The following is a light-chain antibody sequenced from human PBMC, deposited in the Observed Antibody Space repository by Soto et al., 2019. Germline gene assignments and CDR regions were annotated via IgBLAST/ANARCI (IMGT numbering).Light chain of an antibody. Sequence: QSVLTQPPSTSGTPGQTISISCSGSGSNLGTNSVTWYRQLPGTAPKLLIYRTHQRPSGVPDRFSGSKSGTSGSLAISGRQSENEGDYSSLSGDASLHGVVFGGGTKLNFL. CDR1: GSNLGTNS. J-gene: IGLJ3*02. V-gene: IGLV1-44*01. CDR3: LSGDASLHGVV. CDR2: RTH.